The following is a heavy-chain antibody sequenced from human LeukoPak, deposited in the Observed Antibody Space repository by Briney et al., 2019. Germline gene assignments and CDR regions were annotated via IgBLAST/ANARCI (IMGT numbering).Heavy chain of an antibody. J-gene: IGHJ6*03. CDR1: GGSISSYY. Sequence: SETLSLTCTVSGGSISSYYWSWIRQPAGKGLEWIGRIYTSGSTNYNPSLKSRVTMSVDTSKNQFSLKLSSVTAADTAVYYCAATPHCSSTSCYSRPYYYYYYMDVWGKGTTVTVSS. D-gene: IGHD2-2*01. CDR3: AATPHCSSTSCYSRPYYYYYYMDV. V-gene: IGHV4-4*07. CDR2: IYTSGST.